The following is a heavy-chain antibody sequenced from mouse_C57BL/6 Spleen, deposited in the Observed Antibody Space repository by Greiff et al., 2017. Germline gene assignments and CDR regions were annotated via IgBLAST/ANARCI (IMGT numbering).Heavy chain of an antibody. V-gene: IGHV5-6*02. J-gene: IGHJ4*01. Sequence: DVMLVESGGDLVKPGGSLKLSCAASGFTFSSYGMSWVRQTPDKRLEWVATISSGGSYTYYPDSVKGRFTISRDNAKNTLYLQMSSLKSEDTAMYYCARQGYCYGSSSYAMDYWGQGTSVTVSS. D-gene: IGHD1-1*01. CDR3: ARQGYCYGSSSYAMDY. CDR1: GFTFSSYG. CDR2: ISSGGSYT.